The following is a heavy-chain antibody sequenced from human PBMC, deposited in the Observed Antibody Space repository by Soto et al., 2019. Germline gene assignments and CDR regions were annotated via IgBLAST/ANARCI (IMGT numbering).Heavy chain of an antibody. D-gene: IGHD3-10*01. J-gene: IGHJ4*02. CDR2: ISGGGTTT. CDR1: GFTFTNYA. CDR3: AKDLFWQGSFGSGNYYALDH. Sequence: EVQLLESGGGLVQPGGSLRLSCAASGFTFTNYALNWVRQAPGKGLEWVSSISGGGTTTHYAEFVQGRFTISRDNSRHTLFLQMNRLRVEDTAVYYCAKDLFWQGSFGSGNYYALDHWGQGTLVPVSS. V-gene: IGHV3-23*01.